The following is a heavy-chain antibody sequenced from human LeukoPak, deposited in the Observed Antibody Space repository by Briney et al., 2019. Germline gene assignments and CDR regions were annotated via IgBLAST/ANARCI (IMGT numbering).Heavy chain of an antibody. D-gene: IGHD3-10*01. J-gene: IGHJ6*03. CDR3: ARLQSSYYYGSGSYYNPRYYYYYMDV. Sequence: GESLKISCKGPGYSFTSYWIGWVRQMPGKGLGWMRIIYPGDSDTRYSPSFQGQVTISADKSISTAYLQWSSLKASDTAMYYCARLQSSYYYGSGSYYNPRYYYYYMDVWGKGTTVTVSS. CDR2: IYPGDSDT. CDR1: GYSFTSYW. V-gene: IGHV5-51*01.